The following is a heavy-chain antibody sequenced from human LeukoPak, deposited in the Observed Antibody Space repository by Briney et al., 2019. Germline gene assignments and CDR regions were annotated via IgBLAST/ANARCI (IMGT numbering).Heavy chain of an antibody. V-gene: IGHV3-33*05. Sequence: PGRSLRLSCAASGFTFSSYGMHWVRQAPGKGLEWVAVISYDGSNKYYADSVKGRFTISRDNSKNTLYLQMDSLRADDTAVYYCARYSGSYYYPPAWDLWGQGTLVTVSS. CDR3: ARYSGSYYYPPAWDL. CDR2: ISYDGSNK. J-gene: IGHJ4*02. CDR1: GFTFSSYG. D-gene: IGHD1-26*01.